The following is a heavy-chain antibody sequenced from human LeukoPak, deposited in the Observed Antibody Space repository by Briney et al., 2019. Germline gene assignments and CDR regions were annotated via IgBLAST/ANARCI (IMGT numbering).Heavy chain of an antibody. Sequence: GASVKVSCKASGYTFTTYYMHCVRQAPGQGLEWVGLINPGGGGATSAQKFQGRFTMTRDTSTSTVYMELSSLTSEDTAVYYCAAGGSTTTPSWVSFDYWGQGTLVTVSS. CDR3: AAGGSTTTPSWVSFDY. J-gene: IGHJ4*02. CDR1: GYTFTTYY. D-gene: IGHD2-2*01. V-gene: IGHV1-46*01. CDR2: INPGGGGA.